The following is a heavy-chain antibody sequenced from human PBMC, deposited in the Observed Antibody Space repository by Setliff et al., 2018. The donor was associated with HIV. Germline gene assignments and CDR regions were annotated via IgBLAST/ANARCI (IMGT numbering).Heavy chain of an antibody. CDR2: IYYTGST. CDR3: AFSKQMATMAFDY. CDR1: GGSISSYY. V-gene: IGHV4-59*04. D-gene: IGHD5-12*01. J-gene: IGHJ4*02. Sequence: SETLSLTCTVSGGSISSYYWSWIRQPPGKGLEWIGYIYYTGSTYYNPSLKSRVAISVDTSKNQFSLKLSSVTAADTAVYYCAFSKQMATMAFDYWGQGALVTVSS.